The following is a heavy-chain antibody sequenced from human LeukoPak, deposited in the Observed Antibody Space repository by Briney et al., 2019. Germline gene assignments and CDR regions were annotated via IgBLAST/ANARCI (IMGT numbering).Heavy chain of an antibody. CDR3: ARRESSGYYSP. CDR2: IYYTGST. Sequence: MSSETLSLTCSVSGGSINSYYWSWYRQPPGKELEWVGHIYYTGSTNYNPSLKSRVTISVDTSKNQFSLKLSSVTAADTAVYYCARRESSGYYSPWGQGTLVTVSS. CDR1: GGSINSYY. D-gene: IGHD3-22*01. V-gene: IGHV4-59*01. J-gene: IGHJ4*02.